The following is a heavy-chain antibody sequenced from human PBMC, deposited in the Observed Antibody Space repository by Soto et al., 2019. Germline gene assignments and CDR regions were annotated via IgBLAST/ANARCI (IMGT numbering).Heavy chain of an antibody. Sequence: EVLLEESGGGLVQPGGSLRLSCAASGFSFISYSMNWVRETPGKGLEWVSYISSSRSTIYYADSVKGRFTISRDSDKNSLYLQMNSLRVEDTAVYYCARDHGGGYGDYAFDYWGQGTLVTVSS. V-gene: IGHV3-48*01. CDR1: GFSFISYS. D-gene: IGHD4-17*01. CDR3: ARDHGGGYGDYAFDY. CDR2: ISSSRSTI. J-gene: IGHJ4*02.